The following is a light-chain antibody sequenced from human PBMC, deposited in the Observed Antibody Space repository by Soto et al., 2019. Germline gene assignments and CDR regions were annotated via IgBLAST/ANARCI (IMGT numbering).Light chain of an antibody. CDR1: SSDVGGYKY. Sequence: QPVLTQPASVSGSPGQSITISCTGTSSDVGGYKYVSWYQQHPGKAPKLMIYDIRNRPSGVSNRFSGSKSGNTASLTISGLQAEDEADYSCSSYTSSSTRVFGTGTKLTVL. V-gene: IGLV2-14*03. CDR2: DIR. J-gene: IGLJ1*01. CDR3: SSYTSSSTRV.